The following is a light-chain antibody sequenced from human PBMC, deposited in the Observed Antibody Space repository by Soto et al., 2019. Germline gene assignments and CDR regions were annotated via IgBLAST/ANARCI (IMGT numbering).Light chain of an antibody. CDR1: QSVSSSY. CDR2: GAS. Sequence: EIVLTQSPGTLSLSPGERATLSCRASQSVSSSYLAWYQQKPGQAPRLLIYGASSRATGIPDRFSGSGSGTDFTLTISRLESEDLAVYYCQQYGSSPFTFGPGTKVDIK. CDR3: QQYGSSPFT. J-gene: IGKJ3*01. V-gene: IGKV3-20*01.